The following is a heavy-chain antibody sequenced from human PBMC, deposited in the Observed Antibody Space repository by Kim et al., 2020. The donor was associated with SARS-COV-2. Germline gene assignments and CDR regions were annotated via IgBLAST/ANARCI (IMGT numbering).Heavy chain of an antibody. V-gene: IGHV4-31*02. CDR3: ARESWSQGYSYEEFDY. Sequence: SLKSRVTISVDTSKNQFSLKLSSVTAADTAVYYCARESWSQGYSYEEFDYWGQGTLVTVSS. J-gene: IGHJ4*02. D-gene: IGHD5-18*01.